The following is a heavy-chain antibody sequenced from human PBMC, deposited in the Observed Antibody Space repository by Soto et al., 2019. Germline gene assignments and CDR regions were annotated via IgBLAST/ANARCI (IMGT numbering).Heavy chain of an antibody. Sequence: ASVKVSCKASGYTFTSYYMHWVRQAPGQGLEWMGIISPSSGSTTYAQKFQGRVTVTRDTSTTTVYMELSSLRSEDTAVYYCARKLSSNGWSDFDYWGQGTLVTVSS. V-gene: IGHV1-46*01. J-gene: IGHJ4*02. CDR3: ARKLSSNGWSDFDY. D-gene: IGHD6-19*01. CDR1: GYTFTSYY. CDR2: ISPSSGST.